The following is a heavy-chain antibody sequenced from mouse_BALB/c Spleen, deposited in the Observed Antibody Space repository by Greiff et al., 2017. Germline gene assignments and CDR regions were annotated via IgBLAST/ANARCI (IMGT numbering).Heavy chain of an antibody. V-gene: IGHV1-7*01. J-gene: IGHJ3*01. D-gene: IGHD2-10*01. CDR1: GYTFTSYW. Sequence: QVQLQQSGAELAKPGASVKMSCKASGYTFTSYWMHWVKQRPGQGLEWIGYINPSTGYTEYNQKFKDKATLTADKSSSTAYMQLSSLTSEDSAVYYCARCRAYYGNYDFAYWGQGTLVTVSA. CDR3: ARCRAYYGNYDFAY. CDR2: INPSTGYT.